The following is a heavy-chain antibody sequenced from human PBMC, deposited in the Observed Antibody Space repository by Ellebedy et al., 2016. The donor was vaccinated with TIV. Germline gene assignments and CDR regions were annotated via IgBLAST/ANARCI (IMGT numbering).Heavy chain of an antibody. J-gene: IGHJ4*02. V-gene: IGHV3-21*01. CDR3: ARRGGKGTHSSGWVDY. CDR1: GFTFSSYN. CDR2: ISGTSTYI. D-gene: IGHD6-19*01. Sequence: GESLKISCAASGFTFSSYNMNWVRQTPGKGLEWVSSISGTSTYIYYADSVKGRFTISRDNAKNSLYLQMNSLRAEDTAVYYCARRGGKGTHSSGWVDYWGQGTLVTVSS.